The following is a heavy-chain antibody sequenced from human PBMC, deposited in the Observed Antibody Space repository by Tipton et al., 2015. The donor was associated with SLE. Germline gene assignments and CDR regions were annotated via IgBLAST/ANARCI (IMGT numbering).Heavy chain of an antibody. J-gene: IGHJ6*02. Sequence: QSGAEVKKPGASVKVSCKASGYTFTSYGISWVRQAPGQGLEWMGWISAYNGNTNYAQKLQGRVTMTTDTSTSTAYMELRSLRSDDTAVYYCAKDYISGWYGSDYFGMDVWGQGTTITVSS. CDR2: ISAYNGNT. CDR3: AKDYISGWYGSDYFGMDV. CDR1: GYTFTSYG. D-gene: IGHD6-19*01. V-gene: IGHV1-18*01.